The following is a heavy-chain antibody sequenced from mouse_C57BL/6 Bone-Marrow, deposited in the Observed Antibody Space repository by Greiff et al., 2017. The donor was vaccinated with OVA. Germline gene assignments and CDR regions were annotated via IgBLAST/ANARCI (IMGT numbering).Heavy chain of an antibody. CDR3: ASQPYYGNYRFAY. D-gene: IGHD2-10*01. V-gene: IGHV5-4*03. J-gene: IGHJ3*01. CDR1: GFTFSSYA. Sequence: EVKVEESGGGLVKPGGSLKLSCAASGFTFSSYAMSWVRQTPEKRLEWVATISDGGSYTYYPDNVKGGFIIYSDNAKNNLYLQMIQLKSEDTAMYYCASQPYYGNYRFAYWGQGTLVTVSA. CDR2: ISDGGSYT.